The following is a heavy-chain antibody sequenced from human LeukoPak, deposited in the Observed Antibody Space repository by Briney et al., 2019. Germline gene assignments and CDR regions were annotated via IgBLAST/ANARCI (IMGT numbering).Heavy chain of an antibody. V-gene: IGHV4-39*01. D-gene: IGHD2-2*01. Sequence: LRLSCAASGFTFSDYFMDWVRQPPGKGLEWIGSIYYSGSTYYNPSLKSRVTISVDTSKNQFSLKLSSVTAADTAVYYCARPRYCSSTSCYHNGLDWGQGTLVTVSS. CDR1: GFTFSDYF. J-gene: IGHJ4*02. CDR2: IYYSGST. CDR3: ARPRYCSSTSCYHNGLD.